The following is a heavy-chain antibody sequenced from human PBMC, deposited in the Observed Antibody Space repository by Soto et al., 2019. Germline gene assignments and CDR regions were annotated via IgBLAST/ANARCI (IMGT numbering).Heavy chain of an antibody. Sequence: ASVKVSCKASGYTFTVYYINWVRQAPGQGLEWMGWINPNSGGTNYAQKFQGWVTMTRDTSISTAYMELSRLRSDDTAVYYCARGGATWAFDIWGQATMVTVSS. CDR3: ARGGATWAFDI. J-gene: IGHJ3*02. CDR1: GYTFTVYY. CDR2: INPNSGGT. V-gene: IGHV1-2*04. D-gene: IGHD3-16*01.